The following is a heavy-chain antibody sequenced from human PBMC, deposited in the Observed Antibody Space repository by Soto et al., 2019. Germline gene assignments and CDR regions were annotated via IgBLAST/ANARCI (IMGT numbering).Heavy chain of an antibody. CDR1: GDSINSDNYY. V-gene: IGHV4-39*01. CDR2: IYYRGNT. Sequence: QLQLQESGPGLVQPSETLSLTCSVSGDSINSDNYYWGWIRQPPRKGLECIVSIYYRGNTCYNPSLKLRVTISLVRSKSQFSLKRSSVTAADSAVYFCARLEGLSTISYYFDYWGQGTLVTVSS. D-gene: IGHD2-21*02. CDR3: ARLEGLSTISYYFDY. J-gene: IGHJ4*02.